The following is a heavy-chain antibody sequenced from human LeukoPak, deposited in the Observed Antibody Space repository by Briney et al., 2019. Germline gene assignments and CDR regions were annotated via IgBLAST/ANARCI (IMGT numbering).Heavy chain of an antibody. V-gene: IGHV3-30*01. J-gene: IGHJ4*02. Sequence: PGRSLRLSCDASGLTFSSYTMHWVRQAPGKGLEWVAVISYDGNKKYYADSVKGRFTSSRDNSKNTLYLQMNSLRPEDTAVYYCARDLPYYYDSSGYDYWGQGTLVTVSS. D-gene: IGHD3-22*01. CDR1: GLTFSSYT. CDR3: ARDLPYYYDSSGYDY. CDR2: ISYDGNKK.